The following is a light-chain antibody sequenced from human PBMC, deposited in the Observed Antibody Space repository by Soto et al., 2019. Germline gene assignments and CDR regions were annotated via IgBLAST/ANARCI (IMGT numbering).Light chain of an antibody. V-gene: IGKV1-5*03. Sequence: DIPMTQSPSTLSASVGDRVTITCRASESISSWLAWYQQKPGKAPKLLIYMASSLESGVPSRFSGSGSGTEFTLTISSLQPDDFATYYCQQYNSYSRTFGQGTKVELK. J-gene: IGKJ1*01. CDR2: MAS. CDR3: QQYNSYSRT. CDR1: ESISSW.